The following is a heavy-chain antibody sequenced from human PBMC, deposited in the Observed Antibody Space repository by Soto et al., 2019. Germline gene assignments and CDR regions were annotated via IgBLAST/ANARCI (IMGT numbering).Heavy chain of an antibody. V-gene: IGHV1-69*01. CDR2: IIPIFGTA. J-gene: IGHJ4*02. Sequence: QVQLVQSGAEVKKPGSSVKVSCKASGGTFSSYAISWVRQAPGQGLEWMGGIIPIFGTANYAQKFQGRVTITADESTSTAYMELSSLRSGDTSVYYCASVHGPIRYFDALAYWGQGTLVTVSS. D-gene: IGHD3-9*01. CDR3: ASVHGPIRYFDALAY. CDR1: GGTFSSYA.